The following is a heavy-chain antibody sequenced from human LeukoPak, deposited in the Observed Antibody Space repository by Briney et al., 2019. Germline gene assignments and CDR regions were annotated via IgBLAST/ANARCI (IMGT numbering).Heavy chain of an antibody. D-gene: IGHD3-22*01. CDR1: GGSFSGYY. CDR3: ASYYYDSSGYYYPNN. J-gene: IGHJ4*02. CDR2: INHSGST. Sequence: SETLSLTCAVYGGSFSGYYWSWIRQPPGKGLEWIGEINHSGSTNYNPSLKSRVTTSVDTSKNQFSLKLSSVTAADTAVYYCASYYYDSSGYYYPNNWGQGTLVTVSS. V-gene: IGHV4-34*01.